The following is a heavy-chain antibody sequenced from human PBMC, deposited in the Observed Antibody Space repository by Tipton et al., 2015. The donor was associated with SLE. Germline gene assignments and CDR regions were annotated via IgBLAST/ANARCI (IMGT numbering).Heavy chain of an antibody. CDR3: AKVKGYCTNGVCHQAGG. CDR2: ISSSSSYI. D-gene: IGHD2-8*01. Sequence: SLRLSCAASGFTFSSYSMNWVRQAPGKGLEWVSSISSSSSYIYYADSVKGRFTISRDNAKNSLYLQMNSLRAEDTAVYYCAKVKGYCTNGVCHQAGGWGQGTLVTVSS. J-gene: IGHJ4*02. V-gene: IGHV3-21*04. CDR1: GFTFSSYS.